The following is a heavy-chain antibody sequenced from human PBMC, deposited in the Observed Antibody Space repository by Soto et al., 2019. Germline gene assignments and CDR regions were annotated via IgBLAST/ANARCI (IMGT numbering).Heavy chain of an antibody. J-gene: IGHJ6*02. CDR2: ISAAGDP. V-gene: IGHV3-13*05. Sequence: EVQLVESGGGLVQPGGSLRLSCEASGFTFRNYDMHWVRQGTGKGLEWVSGISAAGDPDYADSVEGRFTISRENAQNSFFLQMNSLRVGYTAVYYYARTDRDFYGLDVWGQGTTVIVSS. CDR3: ARTDRDFYGLDV. CDR1: GFTFRNYD.